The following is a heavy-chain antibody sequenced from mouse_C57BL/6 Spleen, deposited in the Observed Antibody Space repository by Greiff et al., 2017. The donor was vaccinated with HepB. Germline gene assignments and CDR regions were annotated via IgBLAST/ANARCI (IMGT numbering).Heavy chain of an antibody. Sequence: VQRVESGAELVKPGASVKISCKASGYAFSSYWMNWVKQRPGKGLEWIGQIYPGDGDTNYNGKFKGKATLTADKSSSTAYMQLSSLTSEDSAVYFCARGDYYSNSFDYWGQGTTLTVSS. CDR1: GYAFSSYW. D-gene: IGHD2-5*01. V-gene: IGHV1-80*01. J-gene: IGHJ2*01. CDR3: ARGDYYSNSFDY. CDR2: IYPGDGDT.